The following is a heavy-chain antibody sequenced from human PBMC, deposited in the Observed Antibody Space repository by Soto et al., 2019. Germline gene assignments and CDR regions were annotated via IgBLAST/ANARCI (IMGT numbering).Heavy chain of an antibody. CDR1: GFTFSSYA. CDR2: ISGSGGRT. V-gene: IGHV3-23*01. D-gene: IGHD3-3*01. CDR3: AKDLEGLQFYFDY. Sequence: GGSLRLSCAASGFTFSSYAMSWVRQAPGKGLEWVSAISGSGGRTYYADSVKGRFTISRDNSKNTLYLQMNSLRAEDTAVYYCAKDLEGLQFYFDYWGQGTLVTVSS. J-gene: IGHJ4*02.